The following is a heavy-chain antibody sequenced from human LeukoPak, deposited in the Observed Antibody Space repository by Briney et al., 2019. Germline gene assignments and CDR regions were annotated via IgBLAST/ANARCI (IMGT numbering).Heavy chain of an antibody. CDR1: GYTLTELS. CDR3: ATTRPAAMVTYYGMDV. J-gene: IGHJ6*02. V-gene: IGHV1-24*01. Sequence: GAAVKVSCKVSGYTLTELSMHWVRQAPGKGLEWMGGFDPEDGETIYAQKFQGRVTMTEDTSTDTAYMELSSLRSEDTAVYYCATTRPAAMVTYYGMDVWGQGTTVTVSS. D-gene: IGHD5-18*01. CDR2: FDPEDGET.